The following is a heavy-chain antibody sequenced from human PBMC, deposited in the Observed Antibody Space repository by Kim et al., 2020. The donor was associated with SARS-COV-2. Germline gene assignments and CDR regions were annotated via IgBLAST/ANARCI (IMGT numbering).Heavy chain of an antibody. CDR1: GFTFSDYY. V-gene: IGHV3-11*03. CDR2: ISSSSSYT. CDR3: ATFPRGFGKYHAFDI. D-gene: IGHD3-10*01. J-gene: IGHJ3*02. Sequence: GGSLRLSCAASGFTFSDYYMSWIRQAPGKGLEWVSYISSSSSYTNYADSVKGRFTISRDNAKNSLYLQMNSLRAEDTAVYYCATFPRGFGKYHAFDIWGQGTMVTVSS.